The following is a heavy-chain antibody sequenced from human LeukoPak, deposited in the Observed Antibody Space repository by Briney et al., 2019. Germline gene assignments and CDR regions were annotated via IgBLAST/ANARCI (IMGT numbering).Heavy chain of an antibody. D-gene: IGHD3-22*01. CDR2: IYPGDSDT. Sequence: GESLKISCKGSGYSFTSYWIGWVRQMPGKGLEWMGIIYPGDSDTRYSPSFQGQVTTSADKSISTAYLQWSSLKASDTAMYYCARSITMIVGPGAFDIWGQGTMVTVSS. CDR3: ARSITMIVGPGAFDI. CDR1: GYSFTSYW. J-gene: IGHJ3*02. V-gene: IGHV5-51*01.